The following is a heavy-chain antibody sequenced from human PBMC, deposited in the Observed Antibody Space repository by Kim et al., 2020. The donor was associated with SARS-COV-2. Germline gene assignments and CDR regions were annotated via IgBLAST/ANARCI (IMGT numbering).Heavy chain of an antibody. V-gene: IGHV1-3*01. CDR2: INAGNGNT. CDR1: GYTFTSYA. D-gene: IGHD3-22*01. CDR3: ARDPILYDRSLYYYYYGMDV. J-gene: IGHJ6*02. Sequence: ASVKVSCKASGYTFTSYAMHWVRQAPGQRLEWMGWINAGNGNTKYSQKFQGRVTITRDTSASTAYMELSSLRSEDTAVYYCARDPILYDRSLYYYYYGMDVWGQGTTVTVSS.